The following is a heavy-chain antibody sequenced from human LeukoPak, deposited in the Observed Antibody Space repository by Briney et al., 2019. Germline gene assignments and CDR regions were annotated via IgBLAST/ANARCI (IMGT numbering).Heavy chain of an antibody. Sequence: GASVKVSCKAPGYTFTSYGISWVRQAPGQGLEWMGWISAYNGNTNYAQTLQGRVTITTDTSTSTAYMEVRRLRSDEADVCYCARQYYDFWSGQSGGYWFDPWGQGTLLSVSS. CDR3: ARQYYDFWSGQSGGYWFDP. CDR1: GYTFTSYG. V-gene: IGHV1-18*01. J-gene: IGHJ5*02. CDR2: ISAYNGNT. D-gene: IGHD3-3*01.